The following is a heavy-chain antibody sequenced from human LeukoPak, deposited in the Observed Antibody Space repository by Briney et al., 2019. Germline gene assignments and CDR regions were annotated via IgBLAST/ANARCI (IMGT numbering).Heavy chain of an antibody. V-gene: IGHV4-59*08. J-gene: IGHJ3*02. Sequence: SETLSLTCTVSGGSISSYYWSWIRQPPGKGLEWIGYIYYSGSTNYNPSLKSRVTISVDTSKNQFSLKLTSVTAADTAVYYCASDSSGYYQLDAFDIWGQGTMVTVCS. D-gene: IGHD3-22*01. CDR1: GGSISSYY. CDR3: ASDSSGYYQLDAFDI. CDR2: IYYSGST.